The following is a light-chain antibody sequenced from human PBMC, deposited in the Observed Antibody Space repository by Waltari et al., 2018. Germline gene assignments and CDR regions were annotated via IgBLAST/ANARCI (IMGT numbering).Light chain of an antibody. J-gene: IGKJ4*01. V-gene: IGKV1-39*01. Sequence: CRASQTYTRYLIWCHKRPGNAPRLLIYATSSLQSVVPSRFSGSGSGTDFTLTISSLQPEDFATYYCQQSYSIPLTFGGGTKVEIK. CDR3: QQSYSIPLT. CDR1: QTYTRY. CDR2: ATS.